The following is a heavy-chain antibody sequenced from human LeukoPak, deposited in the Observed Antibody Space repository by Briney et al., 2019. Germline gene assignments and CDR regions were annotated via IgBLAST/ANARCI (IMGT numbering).Heavy chain of an antibody. CDR2: ISSSSSYI. CDR3: ARVPGICGDDCYLDTPDAFDI. D-gene: IGHD2-21*01. CDR1: GFTFSSYS. V-gene: IGHV3-21*01. Sequence: GGSLRLSCAASGFTFSSYSMNWVRQAPGKGLEWVSSISSSSSYIYYADSVKGRFTISRDNAKNSLYLQMNSLRAEDTAVYYCARVPGICGDDCYLDTPDAFDIWGQGTMVTVSS. J-gene: IGHJ3*02.